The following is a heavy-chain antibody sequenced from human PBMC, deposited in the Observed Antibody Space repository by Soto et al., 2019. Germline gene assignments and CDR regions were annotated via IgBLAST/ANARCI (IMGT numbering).Heavy chain of an antibody. J-gene: IGHJ4*02. CDR3: ARRGEQESQPVDS. CDR1: GFSLSPSGVG. Sequence: QITLKESGPTLVKPTHTLTLTCAFSGFSLSPSGVGVGWIRQPPGKALEWLAVIFWNDDKRYSPSVKSRLTITKDTDRNQVVLIVTTMDPVDTGTYYCARRGEQESQPVDSWGQGSLVTVS. V-gene: IGHV2-5*01. CDR2: IFWNDDK.